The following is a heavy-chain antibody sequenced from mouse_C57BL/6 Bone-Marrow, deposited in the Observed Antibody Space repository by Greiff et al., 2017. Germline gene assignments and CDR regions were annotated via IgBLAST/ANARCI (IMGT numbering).Heavy chain of an antibody. Sequence: QVQLKESGAELARPGASVKLSCKASGYTFTSSGISWVKQRTGQGLEWIGEIYPRSGSTYYNEKFKGKATLTADKSSSTAYMELRSLTSEDSAVYFCASCYYSTFDYWGQGTTLTVSS. V-gene: IGHV1-81*01. J-gene: IGHJ2*01. D-gene: IGHD2-5*01. CDR1: GYTFTSSG. CDR3: ASCYYSTFDY. CDR2: IYPRSGST.